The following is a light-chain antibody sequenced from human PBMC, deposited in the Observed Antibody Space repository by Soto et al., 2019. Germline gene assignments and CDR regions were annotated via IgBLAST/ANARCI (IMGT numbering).Light chain of an antibody. CDR3: HQYKNWPNMYN. Sequence: EIGVTQSPSTLSVSPGERATLSCSASESVSSNLAWYQQKPGQAPRLLIYGASTRATGITDRFIGSGSGTEFTLTISRLQSEDFAVYYGHQYKNWPNMYNFFQGTQLVIK. J-gene: IGKJ2*01. CDR1: ESVSSN. V-gene: IGKV3-15*01. CDR2: GAS.